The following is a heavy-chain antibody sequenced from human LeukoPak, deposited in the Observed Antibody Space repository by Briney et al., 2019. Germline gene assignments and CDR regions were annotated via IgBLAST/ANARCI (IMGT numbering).Heavy chain of an antibody. Sequence: PGGPLRLSCTASGFTFGDYAMSWVRQAPGKGLEWVGFIRSKAYGGTTEYAASVEGRFTISRDDSKSIAYLQMNSLKTEDTAVYYCTREMGYCSSTSCLDAFDIWGQGTMVTVSS. D-gene: IGHD2-2*01. CDR2: IRSKAYGGTT. CDR1: GFTFGDYA. CDR3: TREMGYCSSTSCLDAFDI. V-gene: IGHV3-49*04. J-gene: IGHJ3*02.